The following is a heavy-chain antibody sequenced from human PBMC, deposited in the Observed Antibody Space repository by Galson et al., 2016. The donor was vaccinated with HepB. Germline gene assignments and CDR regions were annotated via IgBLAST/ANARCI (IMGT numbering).Heavy chain of an antibody. CDR2: ARNKPKSYST. J-gene: IGHJ3*02. V-gene: IGHV3-72*01. CDR1: GFTFSEHY. CDR3: VSSFGGWSGYGWDFNI. Sequence: SLRLSCAASGFTFSEHYMEWVRQAAGKGLEWVGRARNKPKSYSTAYAASVKGRFTISSDDSKNSLYLQMSSLKTEDTARYYCVSSFGGWSGYGWDFNIWGHRTMVTVSS. D-gene: IGHD3-3*01.